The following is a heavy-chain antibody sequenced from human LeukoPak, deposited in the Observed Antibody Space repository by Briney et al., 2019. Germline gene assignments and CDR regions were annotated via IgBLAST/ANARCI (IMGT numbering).Heavy chain of an antibody. Sequence: GGSLRLSCAASGFTFSSYSMNWVRQAPGKGLEWVSYISSSSSTIYYADSVKGRFTISRGNAKNSLYLQMNSLRAEDTAVYYCARLKLLWSNYFDYWGQGTLVTVSS. V-gene: IGHV3-48*01. D-gene: IGHD2-2*01. CDR2: ISSSSSTI. CDR3: ARLKLLWSNYFDY. J-gene: IGHJ4*02. CDR1: GFTFSSYS.